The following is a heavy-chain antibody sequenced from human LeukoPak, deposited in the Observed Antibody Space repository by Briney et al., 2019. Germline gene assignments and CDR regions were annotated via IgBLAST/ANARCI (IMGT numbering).Heavy chain of an antibody. CDR1: GFTFGDYA. CDR3: ARVSDISVAAYFDY. CDR2: VASETYGGTA. V-gene: IGHV3-49*04. J-gene: IGHJ4*02. D-gene: IGHD6-19*01. Sequence: GGSLRLSCTASGFTFGDYAMTWVRQAPGKGLEWVGFVASETYGGTAEYAASVKGRFTISRDNAKNSLYLQMNSLRAEDTALYYCARVSDISVAAYFDYWGQGTLVTVSS.